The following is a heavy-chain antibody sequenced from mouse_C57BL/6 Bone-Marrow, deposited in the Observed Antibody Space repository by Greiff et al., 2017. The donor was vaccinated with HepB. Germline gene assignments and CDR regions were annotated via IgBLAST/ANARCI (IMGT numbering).Heavy chain of an antibody. CDR2: IYPGSGST. V-gene: IGHV1-55*01. J-gene: IGHJ3*01. CDR3: ARGDYDVRFFAY. CDR1: GYTFTSYW. Sequence: VQLQQPGAELVKPGASVKMSCKASGYTFTSYWITWVKQRPGQGLEWIGDIYPGSGSTNYNEKFKSKATLTVDTSSSTAYMQLSSLTSEDSAVYYCARGDYDVRFFAYWGQGTLVTVSA. D-gene: IGHD2-4*01.